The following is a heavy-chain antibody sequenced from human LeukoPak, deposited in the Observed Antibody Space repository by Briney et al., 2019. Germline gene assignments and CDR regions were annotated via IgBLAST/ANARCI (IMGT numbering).Heavy chain of an antibody. CDR3: AREPPRMVRGVIGPWFDP. CDR2: IYHSGST. Sequence: PSETLSLTCAVSGGSISSSNWWSWGRQPPGKGLEWIGEIYHSGSTNYNPSLKSRVTISVDKSKNQFSLKLSSVTAADTAVYYCAREPPRMVRGVIGPWFDPWGQGTLVTVSS. CDR1: GGSISSSNW. D-gene: IGHD3-10*01. V-gene: IGHV4-4*02. J-gene: IGHJ5*02.